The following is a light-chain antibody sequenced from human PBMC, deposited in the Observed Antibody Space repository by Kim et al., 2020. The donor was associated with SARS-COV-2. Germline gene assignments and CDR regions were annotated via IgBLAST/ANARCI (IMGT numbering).Light chain of an antibody. CDR2: DAS. CDR3: QQYNNSPKT. Sequence: SSGERAASSSCASQRSVCSYLAWYQQKPGQAPRLLIYDASTRATGIPDRFSGSGSGTDFTLTISRLESEDFAVYYCQQYNNSPKTFGQGTKVDIK. CDR1: QRSVCSY. J-gene: IGKJ1*01. V-gene: IGKV3-15*01.